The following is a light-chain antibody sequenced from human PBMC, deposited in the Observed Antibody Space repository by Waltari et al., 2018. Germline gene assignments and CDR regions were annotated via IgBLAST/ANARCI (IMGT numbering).Light chain of an antibody. Sequence: DIKMTQSPSSLSASIGERVTITCRASQSINSYLNWYQQKPGKAPKVLIFAASSLQSGVPSRFSGSGSGTDFTLTISSLQPEDFATYSCQQSYRTPLTFGGWTKVEIK. CDR3: QQSYRTPLT. CDR2: AAS. V-gene: IGKV1-39*01. J-gene: IGKJ4*01. CDR1: QSINSY.